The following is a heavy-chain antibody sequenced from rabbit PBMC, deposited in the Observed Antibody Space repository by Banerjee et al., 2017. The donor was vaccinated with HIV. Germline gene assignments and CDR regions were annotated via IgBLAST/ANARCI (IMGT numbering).Heavy chain of an antibody. D-gene: IGHD6-1*01. J-gene: IGHJ4*01. CDR3: ARDLAAGYAGYGYGKINL. CDR1: GLDLSRYYY. CDR2: INTGSGST. V-gene: IGHV1S40*01. Sequence: QSLEESGGDLVKPGASLTLTCTATGLDLSRYYYMCWVRQAPGKGLEWIACINTGSGSTDYASWVNGRFTISKTSSTTVTLQMTSLTAADTATYFCARDLAAGYAGYGYGKINLWGQGTLVTVS.